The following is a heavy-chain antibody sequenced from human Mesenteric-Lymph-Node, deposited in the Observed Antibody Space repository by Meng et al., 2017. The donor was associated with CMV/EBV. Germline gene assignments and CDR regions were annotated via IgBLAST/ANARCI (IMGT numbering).Heavy chain of an antibody. Sequence: SETLSLTCGVDAESLNGFQWSWVRQSPGRGLEWIGEINYGGGTNYNPSLKSHVTISLDTSKKQFSLRLRSVTAADTAVYYCATGTTVTALFVWGQGALVTVSS. CDR1: AESLNGFQ. J-gene: IGHJ4*02. CDR2: INYGGGT. D-gene: IGHD4-17*01. CDR3: ATGTTVTALFV. V-gene: IGHV4-34*01.